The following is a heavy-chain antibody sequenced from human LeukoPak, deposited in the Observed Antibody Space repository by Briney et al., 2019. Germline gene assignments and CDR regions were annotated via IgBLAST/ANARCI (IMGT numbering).Heavy chain of an antibody. CDR1: GYTFTSYG. D-gene: IGHD3-9*01. CDR2: ISAYNGNT. J-gene: IGHJ4*02. V-gene: IGHV1-18*01. Sequence: GASVKVSCKASGYTFTSYGISWVRQAPGQGLEWMGWISAYNGNTNYAQKLQGRVTMTTDTSTGTAYMELRSLRSDDTAAYYCARNDYDILTGYGIYVDYWGQGTLVTVSS. CDR3: ARNDYDILTGYGIYVDY.